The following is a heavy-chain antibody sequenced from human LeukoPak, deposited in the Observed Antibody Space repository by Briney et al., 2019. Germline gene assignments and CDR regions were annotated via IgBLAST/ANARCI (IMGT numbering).Heavy chain of an antibody. CDR1: GFSFTNYW. CDR2: IDGDGRQK. J-gene: IGHJ3*02. Sequence: GGSLRLSCIASGFSFTNYWMVWIRQAPGKGLEWVASIDGDGRQKDYVDSVKGRFTISRDNARNSLFLQLNSLRTEDTALYYCATEMAFSAFDIWGHGTMVIVSS. D-gene: IGHD5-24*01. CDR3: ATEMAFSAFDI. V-gene: IGHV3-7*03.